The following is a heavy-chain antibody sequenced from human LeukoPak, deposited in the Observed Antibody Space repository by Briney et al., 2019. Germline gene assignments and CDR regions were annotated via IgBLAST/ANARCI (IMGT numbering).Heavy chain of an antibody. CDR3: ARASGSYHFDY. CDR2: TYYSGST. J-gene: IGHJ4*02. Sequence: SETLSLTCTVSGGSISSSSYYWGWIRQPPGKGLEWIGSTYYSGSTYYNPSLKSRVTISVDTSKNQFSLKLSSVTAADTAVYYCARASGSYHFDYWGQGTLVTVSS. D-gene: IGHD1-26*01. CDR1: GGSISSSSYY. V-gene: IGHV4-39*01.